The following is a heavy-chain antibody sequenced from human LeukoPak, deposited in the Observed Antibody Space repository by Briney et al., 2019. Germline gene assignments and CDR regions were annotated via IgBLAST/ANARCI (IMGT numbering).Heavy chain of an antibody. Sequence: AASVKVSCKASGGTFSSYAISWVRQAPGQGLEWMGGIIPIFGTANYAQKFQCRVTITADESTSTAYMELSSLRSEDTAVYYCARARYSGYDPHYWGQGTLVTVSS. J-gene: IGHJ4*02. CDR1: GGTFSSYA. D-gene: IGHD5-12*01. V-gene: IGHV1-69*13. CDR2: IIPIFGTA. CDR3: ARARYSGYDPHY.